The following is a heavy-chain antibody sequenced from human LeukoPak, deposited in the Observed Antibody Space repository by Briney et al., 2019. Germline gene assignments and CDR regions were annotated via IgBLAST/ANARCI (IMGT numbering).Heavy chain of an antibody. Sequence: PSETLSLTCTVSGSSTNSYYWNWIRQPPGKGLEWIGYIYYSGSTNYKPPLKSRVTISVDTSKNQFSLKLTSVTAADTAVYYCARGTSGSHKAFDIWGQGTMVTVSS. V-gene: IGHV4-59*01. CDR2: IYYSGST. J-gene: IGHJ3*02. CDR3: ARGTSGSHKAFDI. CDR1: GSSTNSYY. D-gene: IGHD1-26*01.